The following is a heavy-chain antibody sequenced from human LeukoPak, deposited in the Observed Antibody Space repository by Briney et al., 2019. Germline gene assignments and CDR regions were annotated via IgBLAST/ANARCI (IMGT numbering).Heavy chain of an antibody. Sequence: GGSLRLSCAASGFTFTSYAMSWVRQAPGKGLEWVSVISGDGGSTYYADSVKGRFTISRDNSKNTLYLQMNSLRAKDTAVYYCVHCGGDCYPCCGMDVWGQGTTVTVSS. CDR3: VHCGGDCYPCCGMDV. CDR1: GFTFTSYA. CDR2: ISGDGGST. J-gene: IGHJ6*02. V-gene: IGHV3-23*01. D-gene: IGHD2-21*02.